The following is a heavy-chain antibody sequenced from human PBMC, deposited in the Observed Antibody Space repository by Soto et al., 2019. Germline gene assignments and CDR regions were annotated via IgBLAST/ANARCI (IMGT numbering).Heavy chain of an antibody. Sequence: PGGSLRLSCAASGFTFSSYSMNWVRQAPGKGLEWVSSISSSSSYIYYADSVKGRFTITRDNAKNSLYLQMNSLRAEDTAVYYCARDDFPTHSFVGIQLWARYYYYYGMDVWGQGTTVTVSS. V-gene: IGHV3-21*01. CDR2: ISSSSSYI. CDR3: ARDDFPTHSFVGIQLWARYYYYYGMDV. J-gene: IGHJ6*02. D-gene: IGHD5-18*01. CDR1: GFTFSSYS.